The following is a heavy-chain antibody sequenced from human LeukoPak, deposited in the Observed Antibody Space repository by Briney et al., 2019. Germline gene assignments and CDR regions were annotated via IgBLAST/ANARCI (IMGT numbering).Heavy chain of an antibody. CDR3: AKGHRGSSWYYFDY. Sequence: PGRSLRLSCAASGFTFDDYAMHWVRQAPGKGLEWVSGISWNSGAIGYADSVKGRFTISRDNAKNSLSLQMNSLRAEDTALYYCAKGHRGSSWYYFDYWGQGTLVTVSS. CDR2: ISWNSGAI. J-gene: IGHJ4*02. CDR1: GFTFDDYA. D-gene: IGHD6-13*01. V-gene: IGHV3-9*01.